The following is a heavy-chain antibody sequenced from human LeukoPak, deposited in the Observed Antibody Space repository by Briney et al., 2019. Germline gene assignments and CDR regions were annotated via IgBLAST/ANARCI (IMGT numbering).Heavy chain of an antibody. D-gene: IGHD1-26*01. CDR3: TRGGRGTSYYWQY. V-gene: IGHV3-7*01. CDR2: VNKDGTEK. Sequence: GGSLRLSCAAYQLTFSSYCMTWLRQGPGKGLEWVATVNKDGTEKYYVDSVKGRFTISRDNAENSLYLHMNSLRADDTAVYYCTRGGRGTSYYWQYWGQGTLVTVSS. CDR1: QLTFSSYC. J-gene: IGHJ4*02.